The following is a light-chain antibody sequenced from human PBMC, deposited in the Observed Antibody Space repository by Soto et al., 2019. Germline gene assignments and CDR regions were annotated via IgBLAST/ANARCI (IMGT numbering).Light chain of an antibody. V-gene: IGKV3-20*01. J-gene: IGKJ1*01. CDR2: AAS. CDR1: QSFSSSY. CDR3: QQYGISRP. Sequence: EIVLTQSPGTLSLSPGERATLSCRASQSFSSSYVAWYQQKPGQAPRILIYAASSRATGIPDRFSGSGYGTDFTLTISRQGAEDFAVYYCQQYGISRPFGQGTKVEI.